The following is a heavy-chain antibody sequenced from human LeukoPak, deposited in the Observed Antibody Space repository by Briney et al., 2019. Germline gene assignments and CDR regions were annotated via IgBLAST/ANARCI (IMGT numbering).Heavy chain of an antibody. J-gene: IGHJ4*02. CDR2: ISYDGSSK. CDR1: GFIFRNCA. Sequence: GRSLRLSCAASGFIFRNCAIHWVRQAPGKGLEWVAVISYDGSSKYYADSVKGRFTISRDNSKNTLYLQMNSLRTEDTAVYYCARDGGGYNSSPFDYWGQGTLVTVSS. CDR3: ARDGGGYNSSPFDY. V-gene: IGHV3-30*04. D-gene: IGHD5-24*01.